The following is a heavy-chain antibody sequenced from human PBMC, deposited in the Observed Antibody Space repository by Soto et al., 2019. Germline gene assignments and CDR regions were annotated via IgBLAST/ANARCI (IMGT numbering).Heavy chain of an antibody. D-gene: IGHD3-22*01. CDR3: ARAYDSSGYGRFYYYYGMDV. Sequence: QVQLQESGPGLVKPSETLSLTCTVSGGSISSYYWSWIRQPPGKGLEWMGYIYYSGSTNYNPSLKSRVTISVNTSKNQFSLKLSSVTAADTAVYYCARAYDSSGYGRFYYYYGMDVWGQGTTVTVSS. J-gene: IGHJ6*02. CDR2: IYYSGST. V-gene: IGHV4-59*01. CDR1: GGSISSYY.